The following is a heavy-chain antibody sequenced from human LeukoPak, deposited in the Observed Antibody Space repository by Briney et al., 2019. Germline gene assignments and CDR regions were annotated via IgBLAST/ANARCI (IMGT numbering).Heavy chain of an antibody. J-gene: IGHJ6*03. V-gene: IGHV1-69*06. CDR2: IIHIFGTA. D-gene: IGHD5-18*01. CDR3: ARVGYSYGPYYYYYMDV. CDR1: GGTFSSYA. Sequence: GASVKVSCKASGGTFSSYAISWVRQAPGQGLEWMGGIIHIFGTANYAQKFQGRVTITADKSTSTAYMELSSLRSEDTAVYYCARVGYSYGPYYYYYMDVWGKGTTVTVSS.